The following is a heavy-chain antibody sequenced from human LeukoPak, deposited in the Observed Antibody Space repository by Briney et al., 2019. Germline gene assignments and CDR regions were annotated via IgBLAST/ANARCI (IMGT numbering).Heavy chain of an antibody. CDR2: INPNDGVT. D-gene: IGHD2-2*01. CDR3: ARANFLYCSSSTCLFDY. CDR1: GYTFTDYY. Sequence: ASVKVSCKASGYTFTDYYMHWVRQAPGQGFEWMGWINPNDGVTNYAQKFQGRVTMTRDTSISTAHMEVSRLRSDDTAVYYCARANFLYCSSSTCLFDYWGQGTLVTVSS. V-gene: IGHV1-2*02. J-gene: IGHJ4*02.